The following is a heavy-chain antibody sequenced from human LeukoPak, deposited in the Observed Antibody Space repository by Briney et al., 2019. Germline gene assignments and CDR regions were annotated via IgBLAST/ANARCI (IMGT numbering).Heavy chain of an antibody. CDR2: INHSGST. V-gene: IGHV4-34*01. D-gene: IGHD6-13*01. CDR1: GGSFSGYY. CDR3: ARRSWYYYYYGMDV. J-gene: IGHJ6*04. Sequence: SETLSLTCAVYGGSFSGYYWSWIRQPPGEGLEWIGEINHSGSTNYNPSLKSRVTISVDTSKNQFSLKLSSVTAADTAVYYCARRSWYYYYYGMDVWGKGTTVTVSS.